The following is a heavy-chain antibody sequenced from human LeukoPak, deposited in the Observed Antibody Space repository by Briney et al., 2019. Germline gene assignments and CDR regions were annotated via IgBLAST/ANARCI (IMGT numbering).Heavy chain of an antibody. V-gene: IGHV3-30*02. CDR2: IRYDGSNK. Sequence: GGSLRLSCAASGFTFSSYGMHWVRQAPGKGLEWVAFIRYDGSNKYYADSVKGRFTISRDNSKNTLYLQMNSLRAEDTAVYYCARDPSDCSSTSCSPMYYFDYWGQGTLVTVSS. J-gene: IGHJ4*02. D-gene: IGHD2-2*01. CDR3: ARDPSDCSSTSCSPMYYFDY. CDR1: GFTFSSYG.